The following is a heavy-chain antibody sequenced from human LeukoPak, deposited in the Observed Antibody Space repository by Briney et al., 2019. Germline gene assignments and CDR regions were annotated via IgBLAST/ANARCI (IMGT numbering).Heavy chain of an antibody. D-gene: IGHD3-22*01. CDR2: IRFDGSHV. V-gene: IGHV3-33*03. J-gene: IGHJ2*01. CDR1: GFTFSSYG. Sequence: GRSLRLSCAASGFTFSSYGMHWVRQSPGKGLEWVAVIRFDGSHVYYGDSVKGRFTISRDNSKKTLFLQMDSLRAEATAVYFCASMDSYDSSGFYGVDAFYWYFDLWGRGSLVSVS. CDR3: ASMDSYDSSGFYGVDAFYWYFDL.